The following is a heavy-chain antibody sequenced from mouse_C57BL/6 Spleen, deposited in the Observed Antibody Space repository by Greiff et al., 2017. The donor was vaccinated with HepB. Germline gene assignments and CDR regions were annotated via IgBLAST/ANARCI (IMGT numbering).Heavy chain of an antibody. CDR2: INPNNGGT. D-gene: IGHD2-4*01. J-gene: IGHJ2*01. Sequence: VQLQQSGPELVKPGASVKISCKASGYTFTDYYMNWVKQSHGKSLEWIGDINPNNGGTSYNQKFKGKATLTVDKSSSTAYMELRSLTSEDSAVYYCASERDYDVRYFDYWGQGTTLTVSS. CDR3: ASERDYDVRYFDY. CDR1: GYTFTDYY. V-gene: IGHV1-26*01.